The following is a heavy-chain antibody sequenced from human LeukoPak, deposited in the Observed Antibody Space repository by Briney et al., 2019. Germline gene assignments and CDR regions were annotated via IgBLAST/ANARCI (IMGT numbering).Heavy chain of an antibody. CDR2: IGGSGGST. J-gene: IGHJ5*02. CDR3: AKDPSRATYNWFDP. CDR1: GFTFSSYA. V-gene: IGHV3-23*01. Sequence: GGSLRLSCAASGFTFSSYAMSWVRQAPGKGLEWVSAIGGSGGSTYYADSVKGRFTISRDNSKNTLYLQMNSLRAEDTAVYYCAKDPSRATYNWFDPWGQGTLVTVSS.